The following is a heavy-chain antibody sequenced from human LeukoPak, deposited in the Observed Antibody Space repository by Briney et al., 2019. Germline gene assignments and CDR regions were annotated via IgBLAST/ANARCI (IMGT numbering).Heavy chain of an antibody. CDR2: INHSGST. Sequence: SETLSLTCTVSGGSISSYYWSWIRQPPGKGLEWIGEINHSGSTNYNPSLKSRVTISVDTSKNQFSLKLSSVTAADTAVYYCARGRISQWLVRFDYWGQGTLVTVSS. J-gene: IGHJ4*02. CDR3: ARGRISQWLVRFDY. V-gene: IGHV4-34*01. CDR1: GGSISSYY. D-gene: IGHD6-19*01.